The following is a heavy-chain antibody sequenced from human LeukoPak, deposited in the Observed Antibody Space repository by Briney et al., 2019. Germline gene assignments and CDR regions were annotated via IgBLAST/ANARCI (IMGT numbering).Heavy chain of an antibody. CDR2: INTNTGNP. Sequence: ASVKVSCKASGYTFTSYGISWVRQAPGQGLEWIGWINTNTGNPTYAQDFTGRFVFSLDTSVSTTYLQITSLKPEDTAVYYCARDPRAAADGKADYWGQGTLVTVSS. CDR1: GYTFTSYG. D-gene: IGHD6-13*01. CDR3: ARDPRAAADGKADY. V-gene: IGHV7-4-1*02. J-gene: IGHJ4*02.